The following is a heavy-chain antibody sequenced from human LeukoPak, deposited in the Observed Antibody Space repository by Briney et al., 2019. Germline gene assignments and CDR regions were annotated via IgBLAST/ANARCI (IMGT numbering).Heavy chain of an antibody. D-gene: IGHD2-15*01. V-gene: IGHV4-4*07. CDR1: GASISGYF. CDR2: IHDNGDS. CDR3: ARAPCGCGGTCPSDH. Sequence: SETLSLTCTVSGASISGYFWSWIRQPAGQGLEWIGRIHDNGDSNHNPSLKSRVTMALDTSRNQVSLKLNYVTAADAAVYCCARAPCGCGGTCPSDHWGPGTLVTVSS. J-gene: IGHJ4*02.